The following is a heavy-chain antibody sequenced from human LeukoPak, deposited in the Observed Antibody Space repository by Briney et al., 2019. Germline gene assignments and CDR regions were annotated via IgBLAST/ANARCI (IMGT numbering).Heavy chain of an antibody. V-gene: IGHV3-23*01. CDR3: ARDHYVDAFDI. Sequence: GGSLRLSCAASGFTFSSYAMSWVRQAPGKGLEWVSGISGSGGSTYYADSVKGRFTISRDNSKNTLYLQMNSLRAGDMAVYYCARDHYVDAFDIWGQGTMVTVSS. CDR1: GFTFSSYA. CDR2: ISGSGGST. J-gene: IGHJ3*02. D-gene: IGHD3-16*01.